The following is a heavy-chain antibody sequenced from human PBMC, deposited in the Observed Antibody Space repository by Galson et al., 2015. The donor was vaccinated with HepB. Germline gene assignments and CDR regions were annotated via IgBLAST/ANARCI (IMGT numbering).Heavy chain of an antibody. J-gene: IGHJ4*02. CDR1: GYTFNRYG. CDR2: ISTYTDNT. D-gene: IGHD2-8*01. CDR3: TRDLYSPDLTPLDY. V-gene: IGHV1-18*01. Sequence: SVKVSCKASGYTFNRYGFSWVRQAPGQGLEWMGWISTYTDNTNYAPKFKGRVTMTTDRSTRTAYMELRSLRFDDTAVYYCTRDLYSPDLTPLDYWGQGTLVTVSS.